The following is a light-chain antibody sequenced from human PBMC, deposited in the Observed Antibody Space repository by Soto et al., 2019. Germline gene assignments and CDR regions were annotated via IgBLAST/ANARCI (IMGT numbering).Light chain of an antibody. V-gene: IGKV3-15*01. Sequence: EIVMTHSPATLSVSPGERATLSCRASQSVSSNLAWYQHKPGQAPRLLIYGASTRATGIPARFSGSGSGTDFTLTITSLEPEDFAVYYCQQRSDWPRITFGQGTRLEIK. CDR2: GAS. CDR3: QQRSDWPRIT. J-gene: IGKJ5*01. CDR1: QSVSSN.